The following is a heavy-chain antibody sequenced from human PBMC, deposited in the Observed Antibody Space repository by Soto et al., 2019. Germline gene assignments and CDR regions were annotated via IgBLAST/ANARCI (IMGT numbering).Heavy chain of an antibody. J-gene: IGHJ6*02. CDR3: ARIPRFGELFHYYYGMDV. CDR1: GFTFSDYY. CDR2: ISSSGSTI. Sequence: PGGSLRLSCAASGFTFSDYYMSWIRQAPGKGLEWVSYISSSGSTIYYADSVKGRFTISRDNAKNSLYLQMNSLRAEDTAVYYCARIPRFGELFHYYYGMDVWGQGTTVTV. V-gene: IGHV3-11*01. D-gene: IGHD3-10*01.